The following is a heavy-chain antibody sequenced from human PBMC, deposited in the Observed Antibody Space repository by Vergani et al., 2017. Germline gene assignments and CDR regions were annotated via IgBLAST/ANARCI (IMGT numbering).Heavy chain of an antibody. CDR2: ISYDGSNK. CDR1: GFTFSSYG. Sequence: QVQLVESGGGVVQPGRSLRLSCAASGFTFSSYGMHWVRQAPGKGLGWVAVISYDGSNKHYADPGKGRFTISRDKSKNTLYLQMDSLGAEDTAVYYCAKDQGGFDYWGQGTLVTVSS. J-gene: IGHJ4*02. CDR3: AKDQGGFDY. V-gene: IGHV3-30*18.